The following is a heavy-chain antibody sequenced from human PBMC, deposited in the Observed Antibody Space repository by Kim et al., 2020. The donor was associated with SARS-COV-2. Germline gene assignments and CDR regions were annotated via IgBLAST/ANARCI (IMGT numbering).Heavy chain of an antibody. CDR2: ISGEGDST. CDR3: AKKALRVRSHGSYFDY. Sequence: GGSLRLSCAASGFTFDDYTMHWVRQAPGKGLEWVSLISGEGDSTYYADSVKGRFTISRNNSKNSLHLQMSSLTTEDTALYYCAKKALRVRSHGSYFDYLG. J-gene: IGHJ4*03. V-gene: IGHV3-43*02. CDR1: GFTFDDYT. D-gene: IGHD1-26*01.